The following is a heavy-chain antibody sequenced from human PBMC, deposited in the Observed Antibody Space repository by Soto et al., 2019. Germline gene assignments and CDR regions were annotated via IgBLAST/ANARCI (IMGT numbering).Heavy chain of an antibody. CDR3: ATTYGSGSTHFDN. CDR2: VIPMVAMS. Sequence: QVQLVQSGAEVKKPGSSVRVSCTASGDTLNFYTISWVRQAPGQGLEWMGRVIPMVAMSSYAQKFQGRVTISADKSTSTVYMDLRSLRSEDTAIYYCATTYGSGSTHFDNWGQGTLVTVSS. V-gene: IGHV1-69*02. J-gene: IGHJ4*02. D-gene: IGHD3-10*01. CDR1: GDTLNFYT.